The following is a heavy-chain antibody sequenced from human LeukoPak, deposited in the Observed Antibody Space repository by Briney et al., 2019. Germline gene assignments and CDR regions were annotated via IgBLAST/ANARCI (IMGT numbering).Heavy chain of an antibody. CDR2: VYYSGST. CDR1: GGSNSYYY. J-gene: IGHJ3*02. D-gene: IGHD2-21*02. Sequence: PSETLSLTCTVSGGSNSYYYWSWIRHPPGKGLEWIGYVYYSGSTSYNPSLKSRVPISLDTSKHQFSLKLNSVTAADTAVYYCARHAYCGGDCFGGAFEIWGQGTMVTVSS. V-gene: IGHV4-59*08. CDR3: ARHAYCGGDCFGGAFEI.